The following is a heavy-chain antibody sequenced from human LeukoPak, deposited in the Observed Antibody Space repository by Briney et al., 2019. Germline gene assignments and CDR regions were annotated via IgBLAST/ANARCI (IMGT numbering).Heavy chain of an antibody. V-gene: IGHV4-39*07. CDR1: GDSISSSTYY. Sequence: PSETLSLTCTVSGDSISSSTYYWGWIRQSPGKGLEWIGSASETGSAYYTPSLKSRVTISVDTSKNQFSLNLSSVTAADTAMYYCVKDGGYYYDSSGYEDSFDIWGQGTMVTVSS. J-gene: IGHJ3*02. CDR3: VKDGGYYYDSSGYEDSFDI. D-gene: IGHD3-22*01. CDR2: ASETGSA.